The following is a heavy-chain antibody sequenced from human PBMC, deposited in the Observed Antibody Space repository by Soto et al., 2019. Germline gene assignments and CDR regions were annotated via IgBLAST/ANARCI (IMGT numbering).Heavy chain of an antibody. CDR3: SKASGYSFGLLDY. Sequence: XGSLRLSCAASGFTFSTYAMSWVRQAPGKGLEWVSGISGRGDRTYYADSVKGRFTVSRDNSKNTLYLQMNSLRAEDTAVYYCSKASGYSFGLLDYWGQGTLVTVSS. CDR2: ISGRGDRT. D-gene: IGHD5-18*01. CDR1: GFTFSTYA. J-gene: IGHJ4*02. V-gene: IGHV3-23*01.